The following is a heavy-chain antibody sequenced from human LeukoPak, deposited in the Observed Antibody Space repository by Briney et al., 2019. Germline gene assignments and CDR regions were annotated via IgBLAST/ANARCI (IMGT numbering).Heavy chain of an antibody. Sequence: GGSLRLSCAASGFTFSSYWMSWVRQAPGKGLGWVANIKQDGSEKYYVDSVKGRFTISRDNAKNSLYLQMNSLRAEDTAVYYCARDRDTAMGYYMDVWGKGTTVTVSS. J-gene: IGHJ6*03. CDR3: ARDRDTAMGYYMDV. D-gene: IGHD5-18*01. CDR2: IKQDGSEK. V-gene: IGHV3-7*01. CDR1: GFTFSSYW.